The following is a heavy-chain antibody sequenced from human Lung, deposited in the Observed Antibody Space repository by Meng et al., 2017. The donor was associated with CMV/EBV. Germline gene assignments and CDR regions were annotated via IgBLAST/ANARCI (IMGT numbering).Heavy chain of an antibody. CDR3: ARDYYDSGAYYYTEEYYHGLDV. J-gene: IGHJ6*02. V-gene: IGHV6-1*01. D-gene: IGHD3-22*01. CDR1: GDSVSSNSAA. Sequence: LRLXCAIPGDSVSSNSAAWNWIRQSPSRGLEWLGRTYYRSKWYDDYAMAVKSRITINPDTSKNQFSLQLNSVTPEDTAVYYCARDYYDSGAYYYTEEYYHGLDVWGQGXTVTVSS. CDR2: TYYRSKWYD.